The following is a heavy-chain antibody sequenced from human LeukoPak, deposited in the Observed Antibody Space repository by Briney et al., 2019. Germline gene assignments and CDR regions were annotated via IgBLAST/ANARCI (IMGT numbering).Heavy chain of an antibody. CDR3: VRDAHTGSGTYWGGVDYYYGLDV. CDR1: GFTVSSNY. D-gene: IGHD3-10*01. CDR2: VYGGGGT. J-gene: IGHJ6*02. V-gene: IGHV3-66*01. Sequence: GGSLRLSCAASGFTVSSNYMTWVRQAPGKGLEWVSVVYGGGGTYYADSVKGRFTISRDNSKNTLYLQMNSLRAEDTVVYYCVRDAHTGSGTYWGGVDYYYGLDVWGQGTTVTVSS.